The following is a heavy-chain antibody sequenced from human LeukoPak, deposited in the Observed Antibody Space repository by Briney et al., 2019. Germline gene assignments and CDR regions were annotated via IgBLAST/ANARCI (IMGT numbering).Heavy chain of an antibody. D-gene: IGHD1-7*01. CDR1: GFTFRSYG. J-gene: IGHJ4*02. V-gene: IGHV3-30*02. Sequence: GGSVRLPCAASGFTFRSYGMHWLRQAPGKGLEGVAFIRYDGSNKYYADSVKGRLTISRDNSKNTLYLQMNSLRAEDTAVYYCAKDAMIGWNSDPAYWGQGTMVTVSS. CDR2: IRYDGSNK. CDR3: AKDAMIGWNSDPAY.